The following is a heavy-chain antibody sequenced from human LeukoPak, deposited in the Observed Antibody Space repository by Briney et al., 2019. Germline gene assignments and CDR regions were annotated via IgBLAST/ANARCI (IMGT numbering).Heavy chain of an antibody. D-gene: IGHD3-10*01. Sequence: PGGSLRLSCAASGFTFSSFAMGWVRQAPGKGLEWVSAFSGSGGTTYYADSVKGRFTISRDNSKNTLYLQMNSLRVEDTAVYYCAKDLYYGSGSYYDFDYWGQGTLATVSS. CDR2: FSGSGGTT. CDR1: GFTFSSFA. CDR3: AKDLYYGSGSYYDFDY. J-gene: IGHJ4*02. V-gene: IGHV3-23*01.